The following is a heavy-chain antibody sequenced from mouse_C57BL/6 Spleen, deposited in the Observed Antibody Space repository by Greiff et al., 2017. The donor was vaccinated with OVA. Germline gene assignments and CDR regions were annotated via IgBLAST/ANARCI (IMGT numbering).Heavy chain of an antibody. CDR2: IDPSDSYT. CDR1: GYTFTSYW. J-gene: IGHJ2*01. V-gene: IGHV1-59*01. Sequence: QVQLQQPGAELVRPGTSVKLSCKASGYTFTSYWMHWVKQRPGQGLEWIGVIDPSDSYTNYNQKFKGKATLTVDTSSSTAYMQLSSLTSEDSAVYYCALYGSLDYWGQGTTLTVSS. D-gene: IGHD1-1*01. CDR3: ALYGSLDY.